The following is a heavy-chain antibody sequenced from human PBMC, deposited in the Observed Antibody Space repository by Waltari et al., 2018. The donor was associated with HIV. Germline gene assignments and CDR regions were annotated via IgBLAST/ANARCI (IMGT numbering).Heavy chain of an antibody. CDR1: GFTSSSYG. D-gene: IGHD4-17*01. CDR3: AREHGDYVGNFDY. Sequence: QVQLVESGGGVVQPGRSLRLSCAASGFTSSSYGMHWVRQAPGKGLGWVAVKWDDGSNKYYADSVKGRFTISRDNSKNTLYLQMNSLRAEDTAVYYCAREHGDYVGNFDYWGQGTLVTVSS. J-gene: IGHJ4*02. CDR2: KWDDGSNK. V-gene: IGHV3-33*01.